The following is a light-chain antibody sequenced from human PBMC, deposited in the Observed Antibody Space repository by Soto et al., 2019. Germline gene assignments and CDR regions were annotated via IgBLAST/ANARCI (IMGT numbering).Light chain of an antibody. Sequence: DLQMTQSPSSVSSSVGDRVTITCRASQGISSWVAWYPQKPGKAPKLLIYAASRLQSGVQSRFSRSGSGTDFTGTISSLQPEDFATDDCEPANSIPLTFGGGTKVEIK. CDR3: EPANSIPLT. J-gene: IGKJ4*01. CDR1: QGISSW. CDR2: AAS. V-gene: IGKV1-12*01.